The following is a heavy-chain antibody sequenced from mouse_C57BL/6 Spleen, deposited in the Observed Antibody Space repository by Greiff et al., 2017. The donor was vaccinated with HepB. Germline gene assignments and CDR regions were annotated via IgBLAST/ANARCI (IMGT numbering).Heavy chain of an antibody. CDR2: INPSNGGT. CDR1: GYTFTSYW. CDR3: ARGPFYYYGSRDYYAMDY. D-gene: IGHD1-1*01. Sequence: QVQLQQPGTELVKPGASVKLSCKASGYTFTSYWMHWVKQRPGQGLEWIGNINPSNGGTNYNEKFKSKATLTVDKSSSTAYMQLSSLTSEDSAVYYCARGPFYYYGSRDYYAMDYWGQGTSVTVSS. V-gene: IGHV1-53*01. J-gene: IGHJ4*01.